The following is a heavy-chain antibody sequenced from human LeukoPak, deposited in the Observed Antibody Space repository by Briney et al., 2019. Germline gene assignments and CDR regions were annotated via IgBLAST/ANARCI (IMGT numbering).Heavy chain of an antibody. V-gene: IGHV3-48*03. J-gene: IGHJ4*02. D-gene: IGHD6-13*01. CDR2: ISASGSGSTT. CDR3: ARASHIGAAGLLDY. Sequence: PGGSLRLSCAASGFTFSSYEMNWVRQAPGKGLEGVSYISASGSGSTTEYSDSVKGRFTSSRDKDKKSLDLQMDSLRVEDTAVCSCARASHIGAAGLLDYWGQGSLVTVSS. CDR1: GFTFSSYE.